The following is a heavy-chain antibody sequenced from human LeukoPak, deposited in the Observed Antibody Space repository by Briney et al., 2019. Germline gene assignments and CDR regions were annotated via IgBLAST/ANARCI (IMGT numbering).Heavy chain of an antibody. Sequence: SETLSLTCTVSGGSISSSNFYWGWIRQPPGKGLEWIGEINHSGSTNYNPSLKSRVTISIDTSKNQFSLKLSSVTAADTALYYCARGPGTWYYYWGQGTLVTVSS. CDR3: ARGPGTWYYY. D-gene: IGHD6-13*01. CDR2: INHSGST. CDR1: GGSISSSNFY. J-gene: IGHJ4*02. V-gene: IGHV4-39*07.